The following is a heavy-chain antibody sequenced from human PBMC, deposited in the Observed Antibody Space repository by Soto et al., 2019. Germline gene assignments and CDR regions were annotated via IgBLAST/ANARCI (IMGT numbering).Heavy chain of an antibody. D-gene: IGHD3-3*01. CDR2: ISSSSSYI. V-gene: IGHV3-21*01. CDR3: WRDSSKVVSYDFWSGYSYYGMDV. CDR1: GFTFSSYS. Sequence: GGSLRLSCAASGFTFSSYSMNWVRQAPGKGLEWVSSISSSSSYIYYADSVKGRCTISRDNAKNSLYLPMNSMRAEDTAVYYLWRDSSKVVSYDFWSGYSYYGMDVWGQGTTVTVSS. J-gene: IGHJ6*02.